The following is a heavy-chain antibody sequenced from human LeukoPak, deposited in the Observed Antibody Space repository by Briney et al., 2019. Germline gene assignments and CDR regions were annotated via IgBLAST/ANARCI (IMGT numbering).Heavy chain of an antibody. V-gene: IGHV3-23*01. CDR3: ARDYRIAAAGLYYFDY. Sequence: GGSLRLSCAASGFTFSSYAMSWVRQAPGKGLEWVSAISGSGGSTYYADSVKGRFTISRDNAKNSLYLQMNSLRAEDTAVYYCARDYRIAAAGLYYFDYWGQGTLVTVSS. J-gene: IGHJ4*02. D-gene: IGHD6-13*01. CDR2: ISGSGGST. CDR1: GFTFSSYA.